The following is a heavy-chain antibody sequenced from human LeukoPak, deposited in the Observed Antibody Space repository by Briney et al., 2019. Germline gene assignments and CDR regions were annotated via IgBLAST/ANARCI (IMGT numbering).Heavy chain of an antibody. CDR2: IRSGGGTI. J-gene: IGHJ4*02. D-gene: IGHD6-6*01. CDR3: SSFNH. Sequence: PGRSLRLSCLASGFTFSDFYMSWIRQAPGKGLEWVAYIRSGGGTIFYADSVRGRFTISRDDAKSSLYLQMNDLRADDTAVYYCSSFNHWGQGALVTVSS. CDR1: GFTFSDFY. V-gene: IGHV3-11*01.